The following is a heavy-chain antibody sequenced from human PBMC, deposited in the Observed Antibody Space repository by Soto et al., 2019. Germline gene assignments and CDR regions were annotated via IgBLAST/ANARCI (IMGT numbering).Heavy chain of an antibody. Sequence: ASVKVSCKASGYTFTSYYMHWVRQAPGQGLEWMGIINPSGGSTSYAQKFQGRVTMTRDTSTSTVYMELSSLRSEDTAVYYCARDGGYCSSTSCRPPVMDVWGKGTTVTVSS. CDR3: ARDGGYCSSTSCRPPVMDV. CDR1: GYTFTSYY. CDR2: INPSGGST. V-gene: IGHV1-46*03. J-gene: IGHJ6*03. D-gene: IGHD2-2*01.